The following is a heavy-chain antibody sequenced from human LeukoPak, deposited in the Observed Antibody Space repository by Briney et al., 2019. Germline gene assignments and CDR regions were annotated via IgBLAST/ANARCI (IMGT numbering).Heavy chain of an antibody. V-gene: IGHV3-74*01. CDR2: INSDGSST. D-gene: IGHD6-19*01. Sequence: PGGSLRLSCAASGFTFSSYWMHWVRQAPGKGLVWVSRINSDGSSTSYADSVKGRFTISRDNAKNTLYLQINSLRAEDTALYYCAKAYSSGWFFDYWGQGTLVTVSS. J-gene: IGHJ4*02. CDR1: GFTFSSYW. CDR3: AKAYSSGWFFDY.